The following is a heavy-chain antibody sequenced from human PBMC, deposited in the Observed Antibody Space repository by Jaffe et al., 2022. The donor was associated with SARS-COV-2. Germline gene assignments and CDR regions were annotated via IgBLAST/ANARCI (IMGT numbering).Heavy chain of an antibody. D-gene: IGHD3-22*01. CDR1: GFTFSSYA. J-gene: IGHJ3*02. Sequence: EVQLLESGGGLVQPGGSLRLSCAASGFTFSSYAMSWVRQAPGKGLEWVSAISGSGGSTYYADSVKGRFTISRDNSKNTLYLQMNSLRAEDTAVYYCAKDHTPPDYYYDSSGYRSGAFDIWGQGTMVTVSS. CDR2: ISGSGGST. CDR3: AKDHTPPDYYYDSSGYRSGAFDI. V-gene: IGHV3-23*01.